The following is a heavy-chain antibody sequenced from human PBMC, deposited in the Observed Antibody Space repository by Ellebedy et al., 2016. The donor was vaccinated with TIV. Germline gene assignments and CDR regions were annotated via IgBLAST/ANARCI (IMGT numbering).Heavy chain of an antibody. CDR1: GGSFSGYY. D-gene: IGHD2-21*02. CDR2: INHSGST. J-gene: IGHJ4*02. V-gene: IGHV4-34*01. Sequence: SETLSLTXAVYGGSFSGYYWSWIRQPPGKGLEWIGEINHSGSTNYNPSLKSRVTISVDTSKNQFSLKLSSVTAADTAVYYCARTSRVGRYCGGDCYSSPDYWGQGTLVTVSS. CDR3: ARTSRVGRYCGGDCYSSPDY.